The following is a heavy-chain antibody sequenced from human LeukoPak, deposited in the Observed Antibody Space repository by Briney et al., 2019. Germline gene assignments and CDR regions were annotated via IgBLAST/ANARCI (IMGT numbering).Heavy chain of an antibody. V-gene: IGHV3-7*01. CDR2: IKQDGSEK. Sequence: GGSLRLSCAASGFIFSSYWMSWVRQAPGKGLEWVANIKQDGSEKYYVDSVKGRFTISRDNAKNSLYLQMNSLRAEDTAVYYCAREWHDAFDIWGQGTMVTVSS. D-gene: IGHD5-12*01. J-gene: IGHJ3*02. CDR3: AREWHDAFDI. CDR1: GFIFSSYW.